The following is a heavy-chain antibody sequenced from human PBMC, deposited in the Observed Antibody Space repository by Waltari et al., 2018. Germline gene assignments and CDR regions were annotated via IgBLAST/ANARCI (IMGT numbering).Heavy chain of an antibody. V-gene: IGHV3-30-3*01. CDR2: ISYDGSNK. Sequence: QVQLVESGGGVVQPGRSLRLSCAASGFTFSSYAMHWVRQAPGKGLEWVAVISYDGSNKYYADSVKGRFTISRDNSKNTLYLQMNSLRAEDTAVYYCAGIAAALDYWGQGTLVTVSS. CDR3: AGIAAALDY. J-gene: IGHJ4*02. CDR1: GFTFSSYA. D-gene: IGHD6-13*01.